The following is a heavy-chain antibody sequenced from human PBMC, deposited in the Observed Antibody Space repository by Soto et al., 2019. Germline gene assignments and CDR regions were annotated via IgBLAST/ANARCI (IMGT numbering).Heavy chain of an antibody. J-gene: IGHJ5*02. CDR3: ATGGSSSKYNWFDP. D-gene: IGHD6-13*01. CDR2: FDPEDGET. CDR1: RYTFISYD. Sequence: GASVKVSCKASRYTFISYDINWVRQAPGKGLEWMGGFDPEDGETIYAQKFQGRVTMTEDTSTDTAYMELSSLRSEDTAVYYCATGGSSSKYNWFDPWGQGTLVTVSS. V-gene: IGHV1-24*01.